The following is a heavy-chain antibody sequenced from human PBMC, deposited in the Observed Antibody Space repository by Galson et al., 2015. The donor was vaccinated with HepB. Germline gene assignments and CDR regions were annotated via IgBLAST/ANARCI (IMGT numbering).Heavy chain of an antibody. D-gene: IGHD4/OR15-4a*01. CDR3: AKGGNANPRLNNWFAP. J-gene: IGHJ5*02. CDR2: ISGSGGTT. Sequence: SLRLPCAASGFTFSSYAMNWVRQAPGKGLEWVSGISGSGGTTYYADSVKGRLTVSRDNSKNELFLQMHNLTAEDTAVYYCAKGGNANPRLNNWFAPWGQGSLVTVSS. V-gene: IGHV3-23*01. CDR1: GFTFSSYA.